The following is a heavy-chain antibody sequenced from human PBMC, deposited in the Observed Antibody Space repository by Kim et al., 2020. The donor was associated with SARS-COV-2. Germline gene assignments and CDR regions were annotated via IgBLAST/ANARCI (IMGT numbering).Heavy chain of an antibody. Sequence: GGSLRLSCAASGFTFSSYGMHWVRQAPGKGLEWVAVIWYDGSNKYYADSVKGRFTISRDNSKNTLYLQMNSLRAEDTAVYYCAKDSADVVVVNIHYYYGMDVWGQGTTVTVSS. CDR2: IWYDGSNK. V-gene: IGHV3-33*06. CDR1: GFTFSSYG. J-gene: IGHJ6*02. D-gene: IGHD3-22*01. CDR3: AKDSADVVVVNIHYYYGMDV.